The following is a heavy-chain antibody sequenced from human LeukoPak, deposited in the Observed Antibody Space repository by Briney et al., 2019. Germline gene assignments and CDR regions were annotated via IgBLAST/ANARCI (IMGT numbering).Heavy chain of an antibody. J-gene: IGHJ3*02. D-gene: IGHD7-27*01. CDR2: IYHSGST. CDR1: GGSISSGGYY. V-gene: IGHV4-30-2*01. CDR3: ARDRLGLDAFDI. Sequence: PSQTLSLTCTVSGGSISSGGYYWSWIRQPPGKGLEWIGYIYHSGSTYYNPSLKSRVTISVDRSKNQFSLKLSSVTAADTAVYYCARDRLGLDAFDIWAKGQWSPSLQ.